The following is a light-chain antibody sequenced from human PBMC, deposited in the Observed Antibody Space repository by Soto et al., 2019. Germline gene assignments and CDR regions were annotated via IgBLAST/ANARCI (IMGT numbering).Light chain of an antibody. CDR2: AAA. J-gene: IGKJ1*01. CDR3: QPYYHWPRT. V-gene: IGKV3-15*01. CDR1: QSVASN. Sequence: EMAVTQSPATLSVSPGERATLSCRASQSVASNLAWYQQKPGQTPRLLIYAAATRATGIPARFSGSGYGTDFNLTITSLQSEDFAVYYCQPYYHWPRTLGQGTKVEIK.